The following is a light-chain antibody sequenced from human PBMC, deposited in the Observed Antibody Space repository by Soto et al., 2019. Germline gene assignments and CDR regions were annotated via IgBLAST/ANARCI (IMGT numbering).Light chain of an antibody. Sequence: DIQMTQSPSTLSASVGDRVTITCRASQSIGSSLAWYQQKPGQAPNLLISDASNLESGVPSRFSGSRSGTDFILTIGSLQPDDFVTYYCQQYSKYPQTFGQGTKVEI. CDR3: QQYSKYPQT. V-gene: IGKV1-5*01. CDR1: QSIGSS. CDR2: DAS. J-gene: IGKJ1*01.